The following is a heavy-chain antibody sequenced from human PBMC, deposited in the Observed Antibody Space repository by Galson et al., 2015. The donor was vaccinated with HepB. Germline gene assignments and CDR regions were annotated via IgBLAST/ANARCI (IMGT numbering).Heavy chain of an antibody. Sequence: CAISGDSVSSKSAAWNWIRQSPSRGLEWLGRTYYRSKWYNDYAPSVKSRITVNPDTSKNQFPLQLKSVTPEDTAVYYCALLAGNFDSWGQGTLVTVSS. CDR2: TYYRSKWYN. J-gene: IGHJ4*02. V-gene: IGHV6-1*01. CDR3: ALLAGNFDS. D-gene: IGHD6-19*01. CDR1: GDSVSSKSAA.